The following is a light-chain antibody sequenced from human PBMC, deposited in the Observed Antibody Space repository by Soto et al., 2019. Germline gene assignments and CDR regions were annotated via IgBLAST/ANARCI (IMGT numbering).Light chain of an antibody. J-gene: IGKJ1*01. V-gene: IGKV3-15*01. CDR2: GAS. CDR1: QSVSSN. CDR3: QQYNNWLRT. Sequence: EIVFTQTNATLSFSPGERATLSCRASQSVSSNLAWYQQKPGQAPRLLIYGASTRATGIPARFSGSGSGTEFTLTISSLQSEDFAVYYCQQYNNWLRTFGQGTKVDI.